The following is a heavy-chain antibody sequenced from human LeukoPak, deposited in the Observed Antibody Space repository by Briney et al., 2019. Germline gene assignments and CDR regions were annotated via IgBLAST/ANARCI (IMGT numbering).Heavy chain of an antibody. J-gene: IGHJ4*02. CDR3: AKDTWIQLWHFFDY. V-gene: IGHV3-30*18. CDR1: GFTFSSYG. Sequence: GRPLRLSCAASGFTFSSYGMHWVRQAPGKGLEWVAVISYDGSNKYYADSVKGRFTISRDNSKNTLYLQMNSLRAEDTAVYYCAKDTWIQLWHFFDYWGQGTLVTVSS. D-gene: IGHD5-18*01. CDR2: ISYDGSNK.